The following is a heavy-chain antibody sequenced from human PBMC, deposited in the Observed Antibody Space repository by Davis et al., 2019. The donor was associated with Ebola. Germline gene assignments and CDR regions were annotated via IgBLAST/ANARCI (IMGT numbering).Heavy chain of an antibody. D-gene: IGHD6-19*01. J-gene: IGHJ3*02. CDR3: ARGAQQWLVPGAFDI. CDR1: GYTFTGYY. Sequence: GESLKISCTGSGYTFTGYYMHWVRQAPGQGLEWMGWINPNSGGTNYAQKFQGWVTMTRDTSISTAYMELSRLRSDDTAVYYCARGAQQWLVPGAFDIWGQGTMVTVSS. CDR2: INPNSGGT. V-gene: IGHV1-2*04.